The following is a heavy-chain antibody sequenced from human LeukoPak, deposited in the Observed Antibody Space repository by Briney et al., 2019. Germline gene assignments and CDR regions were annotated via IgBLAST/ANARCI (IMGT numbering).Heavy chain of an antibody. V-gene: IGHV4-30-4*08. CDR3: ARDPAYGGNPGFDY. CDR2: IYYSGST. Sequence: SETLSLTCTVSGGSISRGDYYWSWIRQPPGKGLEWIGYIYYSGSTYYKPSLKSRVTIAVDTSKNQFALKLSSVTAADTAVYYCARDPAYGGNPGFDYWGEGTLVTVSS. J-gene: IGHJ4*02. D-gene: IGHD4-23*01. CDR1: GGSISRGDYY.